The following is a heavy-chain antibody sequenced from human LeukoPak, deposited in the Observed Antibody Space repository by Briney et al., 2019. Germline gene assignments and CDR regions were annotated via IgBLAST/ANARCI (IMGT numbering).Heavy chain of an antibody. CDR3: GRDKED. CDR1: GFTFSGYY. Sequence: KAGGSLRLSCAASGFTFSGYYMSSIRQAPGKGLEWVSYISSLSTSIYYTDSVKGRFTISRDNAKNSLYLQMNNLRAEDTAVYYCGRDKEDWGQGTLVTVSS. CDR2: ISSLSTSI. J-gene: IGHJ4*02. V-gene: IGHV3-11*04.